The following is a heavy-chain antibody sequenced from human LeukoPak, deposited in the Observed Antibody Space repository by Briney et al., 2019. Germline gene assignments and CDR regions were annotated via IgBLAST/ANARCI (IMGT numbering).Heavy chain of an antibody. CDR1: GGTFSSYA. CDR2: VIPTLGIS. CDR3: AREYGGGHSYGYYY. V-gene: IGHV1-69*04. J-gene: IGHJ4*02. Sequence: GASVKVSCKASGGTFSSYAISWVRQGPGQGLEWVGRVIPTLGISNYAQRFQGRVTITADKSTGTAYMELSSLRSEDTAVYYCAREYGGGHSYGYYYWGQGTLVSVSS. D-gene: IGHD5-18*01.